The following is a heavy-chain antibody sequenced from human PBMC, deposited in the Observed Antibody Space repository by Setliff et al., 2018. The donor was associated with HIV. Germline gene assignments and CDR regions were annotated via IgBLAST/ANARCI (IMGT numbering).Heavy chain of an antibody. CDR3: TIPASSLAPN. V-gene: IGHV4-4*07. J-gene: IGHJ4*02. CDR2: IYTSGST. Sequence: SETLSLTCNVSGGSISGYFWTWIRQPAGKGLEWIGRIYTSGSTNYNPSPKGRLSMSIDTSKNHFSLRLTSVTAADTAVYYCTIPASSLAPNWGRGTQVTVSS. CDR1: GGSISGYF.